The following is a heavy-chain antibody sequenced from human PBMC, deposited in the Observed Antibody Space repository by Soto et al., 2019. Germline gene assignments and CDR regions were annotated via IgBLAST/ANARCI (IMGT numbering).Heavy chain of an antibody. V-gene: IGHV2-5*02. J-gene: IGHJ5*02. Sequence: QITLKESGPTLVKPTQTLTLTCTFSGFSLSTYGVGVGWIRQPPGKALEWLAFIYWDDDKRYSPSLKSRLTISKDASKTHVVLTMPNMDPVDTATDYCAYGYTVSGWFQNWFDPWGQGTLVTVS. CDR2: IYWDDDK. CDR3: AYGYTVSGWFQNWFDP. CDR1: GFSLSTYGVG. D-gene: IGHD6-19*01.